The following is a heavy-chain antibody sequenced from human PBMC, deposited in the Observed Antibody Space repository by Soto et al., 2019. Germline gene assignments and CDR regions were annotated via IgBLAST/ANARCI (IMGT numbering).Heavy chain of an antibody. Sequence: QVQLVQSGAEVKKPGSSVKVSCKASGGTFSSYAISCVRQAPGQGLEWMGGIIPIFGTANYAQKFQGRVTITADEATSTAYMELSSLRSEDTAVYYCAREEPIPAAIRSYYYYGMDVWGQGTTVTVSS. V-gene: IGHV1-69*01. CDR3: AREEPIPAAIRSYYYYGMDV. J-gene: IGHJ6*02. CDR2: IIPIFGTA. D-gene: IGHD2-2*01. CDR1: GGTFSSYA.